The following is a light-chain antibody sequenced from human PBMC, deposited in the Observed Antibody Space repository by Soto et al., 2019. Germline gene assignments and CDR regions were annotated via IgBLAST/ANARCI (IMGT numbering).Light chain of an antibody. J-gene: IGKJ3*01. CDR1: QSVSSSY. CDR3: QQYGSSPRVT. CDR2: GAS. Sequence: EIVLTQSPGTLSLSPGERATLSCRASQSVSSSYLAWYQQKPGQAPRLLIYGASSRATGIPDRFSGSGSGTDFTLTISRLEPDDFAGYYCQQYGSSPRVTFGPGTKVDIK. V-gene: IGKV3-20*01.